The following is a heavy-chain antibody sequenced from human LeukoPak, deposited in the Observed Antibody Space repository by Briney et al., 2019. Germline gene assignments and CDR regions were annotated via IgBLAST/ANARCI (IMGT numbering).Heavy chain of an antibody. CDR1: GSTFTNYW. CDR3: ARAGYSNRWDGVDY. Sequence: PGGSLQISRQGTGSTFTNYWIGCVRQVPGKGLEFMGIIYPGDSGTSYSPYFQGQVTISGDKSINTAYLQWSSLKAADSAMYYCARAGYSNRWDGVDYWGQGTLVTVSS. CDR2: IYPGDSGT. D-gene: IGHD2/OR15-2a*01. V-gene: IGHV5-51*01. J-gene: IGHJ4*02.